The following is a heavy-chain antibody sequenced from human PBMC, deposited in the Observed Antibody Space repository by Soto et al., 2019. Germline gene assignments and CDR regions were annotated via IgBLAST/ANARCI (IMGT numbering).Heavy chain of an antibody. CDR1: GGSISSSNW. CDR2: IYHRGST. Sequence: PSETLSLTCAVSGGSISSSNWGSWVRQPPGKGLERIGEIYHRGSTNYNPYLKSRETISVDKSKNEFTMKLSSGTAADTAMSYCARDPISTVGSTDFDYWGQGTLVTVS. CDR3: ARDPISTVGSTDFDY. V-gene: IGHV4-4*02. D-gene: IGHD4-17*01. J-gene: IGHJ4*02.